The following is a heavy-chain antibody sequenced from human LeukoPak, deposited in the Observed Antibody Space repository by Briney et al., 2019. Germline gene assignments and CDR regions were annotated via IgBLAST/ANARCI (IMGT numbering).Heavy chain of an antibody. V-gene: IGHV4-39*02. J-gene: IGHJ4*02. CDR2: VHSNGKT. CDR3: VRDTGNFEIDY. Sequence: ETLSLTCSVSGGSIASGNYYWGWVRQSPGKGLDWIGSVHSNGKTYYNLSLNNRVTISADTSMKQFSLRLSPVTAADTAVYFCVRDTGNFEIDYWGQGTLVTVPS. D-gene: IGHD1-7*01. CDR1: GGSIASGNYY.